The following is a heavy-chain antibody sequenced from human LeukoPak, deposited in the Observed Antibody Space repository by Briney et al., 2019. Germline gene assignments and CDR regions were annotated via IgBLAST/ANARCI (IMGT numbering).Heavy chain of an antibody. D-gene: IGHD3-16*01. CDR3: AKDRVWEVTTCAFEI. V-gene: IGHV3-23*01. CDR2: LSGSGAGT. CDR1: GFTFSDYA. J-gene: IGHJ3*02. Sequence: GGPLRLSCAASGFTFSDYALGWVRAAPGRGLIWVATLSGSGAGTYYPPYVPGRFTISRDNSKIPLFLQMNSLRAEGTVVYYWAKDRVWEVTTCAFEIWGQGTIVTVSS.